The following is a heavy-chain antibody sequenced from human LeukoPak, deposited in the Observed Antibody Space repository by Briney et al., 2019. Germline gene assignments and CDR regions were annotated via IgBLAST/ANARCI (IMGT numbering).Heavy chain of an antibody. CDR1: DYTFTGYY. D-gene: IGHD4-17*01. CDR2: INTNNGAT. J-gene: IGHJ4*02. Sequence: ASVKVSCKASDYTFTGYYMPWVRQAPGQGLEWMGWINTNNGATKYAQRFQGRVTMTRDTSISTTYLELSRLTSDDAAVYYCARDRNTVTTSFDYWGQGTLVTVSS. CDR3: ARDRNTVTTSFDY. V-gene: IGHV1-2*02.